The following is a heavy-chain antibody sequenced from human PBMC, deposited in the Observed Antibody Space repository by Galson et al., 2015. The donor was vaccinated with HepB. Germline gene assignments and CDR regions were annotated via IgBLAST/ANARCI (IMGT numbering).Heavy chain of an antibody. CDR3: ARHGFRGTYYSALDM. CDR2: IDWDDQK. CDR1: GLSLSNTGMR. V-gene: IGHV2-70*04. Sequence: LVKPTQTLTLPCTLSGLSLSNTGMRVSWIRQPPGKALEWLARIDWDDQKFYNASLKRRLAISKDSSENHVVLTMTNMDPVDTATYFCARHGFRGTYYSALDMWGQGTVVTVSS. D-gene: IGHD1-26*01. J-gene: IGHJ3*02.